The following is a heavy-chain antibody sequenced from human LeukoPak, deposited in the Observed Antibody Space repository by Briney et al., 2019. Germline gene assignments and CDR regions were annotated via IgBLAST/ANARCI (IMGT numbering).Heavy chain of an antibody. Sequence: AGGSLRLSCAASGFTFSSYGMHWVRQAPGKGLEWVAFIRYDGSNKYYADSVKGRFTISRDNSKNTLYLQMNSLRAEDTAVYYCAKDSFQGDSGYDFLPGYWGQGTLVTVSA. D-gene: IGHD5-12*01. J-gene: IGHJ4*02. CDR2: IRYDGSNK. V-gene: IGHV3-30*02. CDR1: GFTFSSYG. CDR3: AKDSFQGDSGYDFLPGY.